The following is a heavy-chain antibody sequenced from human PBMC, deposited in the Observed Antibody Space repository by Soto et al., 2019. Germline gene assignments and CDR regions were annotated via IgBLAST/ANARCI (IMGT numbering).Heavy chain of an antibody. CDR2: VNHSGSN. CDR1: GGSVSAYE. V-gene: IGHV4-34*01. Sequence: XTLFLTCAVYGGSVSAYEWGWIRQPPGQGLELIGEVNHSGSNNYNPSPKSRVTISVDTSKNQLCLKLGSVTDPDTAVQHCERGYILYSSSWYGWFDPWGQGTLATVSS. D-gene: IGHD6-13*01. J-gene: IGHJ5*02. CDR3: ERGYILYSSSWYGWFDP.